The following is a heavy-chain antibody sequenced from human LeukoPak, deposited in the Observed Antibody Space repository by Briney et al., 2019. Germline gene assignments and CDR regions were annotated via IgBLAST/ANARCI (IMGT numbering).Heavy chain of an antibody. CDR3: ARESGYSYGFPYYYYGMDV. CDR2: MSPNSGNT. Sequence: ASVKVSCKASGYTFTSYDINWVRQATGQGLEWMGWMSPNSGNTGYAQKFQGRVTMTRNTSISTAYMELSSLRSEDTAVYYCARESGYSYGFPYYYYGMDVWGQGTTVTVSS. CDR1: GYTFTSYD. J-gene: IGHJ6*02. V-gene: IGHV1-8*01. D-gene: IGHD5-18*01.